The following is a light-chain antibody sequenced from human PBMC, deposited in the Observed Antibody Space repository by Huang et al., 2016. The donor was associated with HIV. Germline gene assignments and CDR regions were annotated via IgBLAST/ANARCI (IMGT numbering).Light chain of an antibody. CDR1: QSVSSDY. V-gene: IGKV3-20*01. Sequence: EIVLTQSPGPLSLSPGEGATLFCRASQSVSSDYLAWYQQKPGQTPRLLIYGASSRATGIPDRFSGSGSGTDFTLTISRLEPEDFAVYYCQQYGSSPVTFGQGTKVEIK. J-gene: IGKJ1*01. CDR2: GAS. CDR3: QQYGSSPVT.